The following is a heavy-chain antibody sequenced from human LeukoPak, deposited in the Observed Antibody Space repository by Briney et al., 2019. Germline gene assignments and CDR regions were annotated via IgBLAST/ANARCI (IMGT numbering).Heavy chain of an antibody. CDR1: GFTFDDYA. J-gene: IGHJ4*02. CDR3: AKGGSSSFYSDY. CDR2: ISWNSGSI. D-gene: IGHD6-6*01. V-gene: IGHV3-9*01. Sequence: GGSLRLSCAASGFTFDDYAMHWVRQAPGKGLEWVSGISWNSGSIGYADSVKGRFTISRDNSENTVYLQMNSLRAEDTAVYYCAKGGSSSFYSDYWGQGTLVTVSS.